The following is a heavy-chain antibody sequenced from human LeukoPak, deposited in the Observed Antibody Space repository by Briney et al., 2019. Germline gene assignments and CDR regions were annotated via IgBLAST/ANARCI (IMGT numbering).Heavy chain of an antibody. D-gene: IGHD3-22*01. CDR1: GGSLRRGGYY. CDR2: IYYSGST. V-gene: IGHV4-31*03. J-gene: IGHJ4*02. CDR3: ARNDSSGILDY. Sequence: SETLSLTCTVSGGSLRRGGYYWRWLRQPPGTALEWIGYIYYSGSTYYNPSLESRVTISVDTSKNQFSLKLSSVTAADTAVYYCARNDSSGILDYWGQGTLVTVSS.